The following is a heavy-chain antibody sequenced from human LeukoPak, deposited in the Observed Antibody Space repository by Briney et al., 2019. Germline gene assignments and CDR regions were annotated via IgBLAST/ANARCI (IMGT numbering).Heavy chain of an antibody. CDR3: SKGGDVDSAMVHYYYYYYMDV. CDR2: ISGSGGST. Sequence: GGSLRLSCAASGFTFSIYGMSWVRQAPGKGLEWVSFISGSGGSTFYADSVKGRFTISRDNSQNTPYLQMNSLRAEDTAVYYCSKGGDVDSAMVHYYYYYYMDVWGKGTTVTVSS. J-gene: IGHJ6*03. D-gene: IGHD5-18*01. V-gene: IGHV3-23*01. CDR1: GFTFSIYG.